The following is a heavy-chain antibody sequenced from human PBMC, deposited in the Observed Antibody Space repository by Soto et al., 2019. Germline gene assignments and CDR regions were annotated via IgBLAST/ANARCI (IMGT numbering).Heavy chain of an antibody. CDR1: GFAFSGYA. CDR3: ARDQTYYDSRYGMDV. Sequence: QMVESGGGVVQPGRSLGLSCAASGFAFSGYALHWVRQAPGKGLEWVARISYDGSSQLYADSVKGRFTISRDNSKRTLYLQMNSLRPEDTAIYYCARDQTYYDSRYGMDVWGQGTTVTVSS. D-gene: IGHD3-16*01. J-gene: IGHJ6*02. V-gene: IGHV3-30*04. CDR2: ISYDGSSQ.